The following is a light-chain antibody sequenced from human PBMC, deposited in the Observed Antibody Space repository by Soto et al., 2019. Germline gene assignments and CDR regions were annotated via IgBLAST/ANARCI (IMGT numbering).Light chain of an antibody. CDR3: HPSSSRRTLG. CDR2: DVS. J-gene: IGLJ2*01. CDR1: SRDVGAYHY. Sequence: QSVLTQPASVSASPGQSITISCTGTSRDVGAYHYVSWFQQHPGKAPQLMIYDVSHRPSGVSDPFSGSKSGNTASLTISGVQTWGEAGYYCHPSSSRRTLGFGRGTKLTVL. V-gene: IGLV2-14*01.